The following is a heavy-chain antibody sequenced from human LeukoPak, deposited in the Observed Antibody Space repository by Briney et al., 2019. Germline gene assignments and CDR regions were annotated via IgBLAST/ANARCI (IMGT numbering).Heavy chain of an antibody. CDR3: ARDLTYLRSGWYPRFDY. J-gene: IGHJ4*02. CDR1: GFTFSTSA. CDR2: ISGSGGST. Sequence: PGGSLRLSCAASGFTFSTSAMNWVRQAPGKGLEWVSTISGSGGSTSYADPVKGRFTISRDNSKNTLYLQMDSLRAEDTAVYYCARDLTYLRSGWYPRFDYWGQGTLVTVSS. V-gene: IGHV3-23*01. D-gene: IGHD6-19*01.